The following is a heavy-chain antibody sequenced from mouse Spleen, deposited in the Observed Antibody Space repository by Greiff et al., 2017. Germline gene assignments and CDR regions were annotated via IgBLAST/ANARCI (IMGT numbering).Heavy chain of an antibody. V-gene: IGHV5-12*01. D-gene: IGHD2-4*01. CDR2: ISNGGGST. Sequence: DVQLVESGGGLVQPGGSLKLSCAASGFTFSDYYMYWVRQTPEKRLEWVAYISNGGGSTYYPDTVKGRFTISRDNAKNTLYLQMSRLKSEDTAMYYCARRDYDVGYYFDYWGQGTTLTVSS. J-gene: IGHJ2*01. CDR3: ARRDYDVGYYFDY. CDR1: GFTFSDYY.